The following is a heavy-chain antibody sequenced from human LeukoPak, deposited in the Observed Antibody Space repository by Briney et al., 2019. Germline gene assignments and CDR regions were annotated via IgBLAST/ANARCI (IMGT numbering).Heavy chain of an antibody. Sequence: SETLSLTCTVSGGSISSSSYYWGWIRQPPGKGLEWIGSIYYSGSTYYNPSLKSRVTISVDTSKNQFSLKLSSVTAADTAVYYCARGWVWSSGWNILYRISDRSVGMDVWGQGTTVTVSS. CDR3: ARGWVWSSGWNILYRISDRSVGMDV. J-gene: IGHJ6*02. V-gene: IGHV4-39*01. CDR2: IYYSGST. CDR1: GGSISSSSYY. D-gene: IGHD6-19*01.